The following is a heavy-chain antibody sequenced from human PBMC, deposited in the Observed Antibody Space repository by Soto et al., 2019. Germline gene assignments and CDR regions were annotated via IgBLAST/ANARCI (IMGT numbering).Heavy chain of an antibody. V-gene: IGHV3-30*03. CDR1: GFTFSSYG. CDR2: ISYDGSNK. CDR3: ARAPQAARSYYFDY. J-gene: IGHJ4*02. D-gene: IGHD6-6*01. Sequence: GGSLRLSCAASGFTFSSYGMHWVRQAPGKGLEWVAVISYDGSNKYYADSVKGRFTISRDNSKNTLYLQMNSLRAEDTAVYYCARAPQAARSYYFDYWGQGTLVTVSS.